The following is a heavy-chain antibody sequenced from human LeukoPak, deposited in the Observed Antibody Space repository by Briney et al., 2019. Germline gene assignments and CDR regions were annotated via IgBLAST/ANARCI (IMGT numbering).Heavy chain of an antibody. J-gene: IGHJ1*01. CDR1: GFTFTSYG. D-gene: IGHD2-15*01. CDR3: AKELHQLYCCGGSCYSVWYFQH. V-gene: IGHV3-30*02. CDR2: IR. Sequence: GGSLRLSCGASGFTFTSYGMHWVRQAPGKGLEWVAFIRCRFTISRDNSKNTLYLQMNRLRAEDTAVYYCAKELHQLYCCGGSCYSVWYFQHWGQGTLVTVSS.